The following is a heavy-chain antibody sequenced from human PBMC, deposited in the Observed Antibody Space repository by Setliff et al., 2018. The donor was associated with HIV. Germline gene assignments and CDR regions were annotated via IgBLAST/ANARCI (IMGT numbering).Heavy chain of an antibody. CDR1: GYSFSNYW. J-gene: IGHJ1*01. CDR3: ARAAIGYCSGGSCYTTEYFQH. V-gene: IGHV5-51*01. CDR2: IYPDDSDI. Sequence: GESLKISCKGFGYSFSNYWIGWVRQMAGKGLEWMGIIYPDDSDIRYSPSFQGQVTISVDKSINTAYLQWTSLKASDTGMYYCARAAIGYCSGGSCYTTEYFQHWGQGTLVTSPQ. D-gene: IGHD2-15*01.